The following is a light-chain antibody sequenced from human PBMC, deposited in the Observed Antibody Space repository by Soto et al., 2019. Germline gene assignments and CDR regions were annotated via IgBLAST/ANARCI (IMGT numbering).Light chain of an antibody. CDR3: AAWDDSLNGLYV. Sequence: QSVLTQPPSASGTPGQRVTISCSGSSSNIGSNPVNWYQQLPGTAPKLLIYSNNQRPSGVPDRLSGSKSGTSASLAISGLQSEDEADYYCAAWDDSLNGLYVFGTGTKLTVL. V-gene: IGLV1-44*01. J-gene: IGLJ1*01. CDR2: SNN. CDR1: SSNIGSNP.